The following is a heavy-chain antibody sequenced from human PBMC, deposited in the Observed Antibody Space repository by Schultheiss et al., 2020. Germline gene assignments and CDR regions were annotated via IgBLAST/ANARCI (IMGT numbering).Heavy chain of an antibody. J-gene: IGHJ3*02. V-gene: IGHV4-39*07. CDR3: GTQITKAVAGTEDAFDI. CDR1: GGSISSSSYY. D-gene: IGHD6-19*01. Sequence: SETLSLTCTVSGGSISSSSYYWGWIRQPPGKGLEWIGEINHSGSTNYNPSLKSRVTISVDTSKSQLSLRLSSVTAADTAVYYCGTQITKAVAGTEDAFDIWGQGTMVTVSS. CDR2: INHSGST.